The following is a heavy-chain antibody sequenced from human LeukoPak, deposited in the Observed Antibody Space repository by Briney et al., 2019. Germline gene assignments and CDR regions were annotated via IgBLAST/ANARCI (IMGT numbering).Heavy chain of an antibody. CDR2: INHSGST. V-gene: IGHV4-39*07. J-gene: IGHJ3*02. Sequence: PSETLSLTCTVSGGSISSSNYYWGWIRQPPGRGLEWIGEINHSGSTNYNPSLKSRVTISVDTSKNQFSLKLSSVTAADTAVYYCARGKTIGYSSSWYGRGVFDIWGQGTMVTVSS. CDR3: ARGKTIGYSSSWYGRGVFDI. CDR1: GGSISSSNYY. D-gene: IGHD6-13*01.